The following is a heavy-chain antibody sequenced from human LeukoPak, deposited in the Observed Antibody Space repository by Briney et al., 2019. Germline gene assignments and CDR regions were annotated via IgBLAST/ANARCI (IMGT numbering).Heavy chain of an antibody. V-gene: IGHV3-74*01. D-gene: IGHD1-26*01. Sequence: GGSLRLSCAASGFTFNNFWMHWVRQAPGKGLVWVSRINSDGTSTSYADSVKGRFTISRDNAKNMLYLEMNSLRVDDTSVYYCVRGAPFDYWGQGTLVTVSS. CDR3: VRGAPFDY. CDR1: GFTFNNFW. CDR2: INSDGTST. J-gene: IGHJ4*02.